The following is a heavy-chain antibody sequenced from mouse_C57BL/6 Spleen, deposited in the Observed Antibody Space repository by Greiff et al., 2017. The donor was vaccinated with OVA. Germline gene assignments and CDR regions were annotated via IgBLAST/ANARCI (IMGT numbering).Heavy chain of an antibody. V-gene: IGHV1-82*01. J-gene: IGHJ3*01. CDR3: TGSSPWFAY. CDR1: GYAFSSSW. D-gene: IGHD1-1*01. CDR2: IYPGDGDT. Sequence: QVQLQQSGPELVKPGASVKISCKASGYAFSSSWMNWVKQRPGKGLEWIGRIYPGDGDTNYNGKFKGKATLTADKSSSTAYMQLSSLTSEDSAVYFCTGSSPWFAYWGQGTLVTVSA.